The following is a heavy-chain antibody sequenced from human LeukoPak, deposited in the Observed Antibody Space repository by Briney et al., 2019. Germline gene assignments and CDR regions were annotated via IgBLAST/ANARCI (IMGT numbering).Heavy chain of an antibody. CDR1: GFTFSSYG. J-gene: IGHJ5*02. D-gene: IGHD1-26*01. Sequence: GGSLRLSCAASGFTFSSYGMHWVRQAPGRGLEWVAVISYDGSNKYYADSVKGRFTISRDNSKNTLYLQMNSLRAEDTAVYYCARSLVVGATYPYHWGQGTLVTVSS. CDR2: ISYDGSNK. V-gene: IGHV3-30*03. CDR3: ARSLVVGATYPYH.